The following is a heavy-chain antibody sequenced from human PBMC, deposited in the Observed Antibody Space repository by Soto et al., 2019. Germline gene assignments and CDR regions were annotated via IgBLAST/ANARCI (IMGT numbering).Heavy chain of an antibody. CDR1: GFTFSGFD. CDR3: AKSQEIGTHFFDS. V-gene: IGHV3-13*01. J-gene: IGHJ4*02. D-gene: IGHD6-13*01. CDR2: IGTAGDT. Sequence: TGGSLRLSCEASGFTFSGFDMHWVRQPTGKGLEWVSSIGTAGDTYYAVSVKGRFTISRDNAKNSLSLQMNSLRAGDMAVYFCAKSQEIGTHFFDSWGQGTQVPVSS.